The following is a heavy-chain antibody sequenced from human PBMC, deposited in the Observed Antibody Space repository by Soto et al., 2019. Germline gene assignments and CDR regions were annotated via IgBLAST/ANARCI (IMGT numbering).Heavy chain of an antibody. D-gene: IGHD2-2*01. CDR3: ARTPGLPAAIMHYYYYMDV. CDR1: GFTFSDYY. CDR2: ISSSGSTI. J-gene: IGHJ6*03. Sequence: QVQLVESGGGLVKPGGSLRLSCAASGFTFSDYYMSWIRQAPGKGLEWVSYISSSGSTIYYADSVKGRFTISRDNAKNSVYLPKHSLRAEDTAVYHCARTPGLPAAIMHYYYYMDVWGKGTKVTVSS. V-gene: IGHV3-11*01.